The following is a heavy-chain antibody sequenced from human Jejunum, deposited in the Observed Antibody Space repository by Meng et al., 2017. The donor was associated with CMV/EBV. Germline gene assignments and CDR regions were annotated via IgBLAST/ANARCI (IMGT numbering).Heavy chain of an antibody. Sequence: AASGFTFSNYWMSSVRQAPGKGLEWVANINQDGSETYYVDSVKGRFTISRDNAKNSLYLQMNSLRAEDTAVYYCARDEGTHGWFDPWGQGTLVTVSS. CDR2: INQDGSET. CDR3: ARDEGTHGWFDP. V-gene: IGHV3-7*01. D-gene: IGHD3-10*01. J-gene: IGHJ5*02. CDR1: GFTFSNYW.